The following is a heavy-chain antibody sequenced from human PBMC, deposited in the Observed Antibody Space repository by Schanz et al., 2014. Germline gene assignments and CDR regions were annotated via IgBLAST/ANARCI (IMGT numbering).Heavy chain of an antibody. J-gene: IGHJ3*02. Sequence: QVQLVESGGGVVQPGRSLRLSCAASGFGFSSYSMNWVRQAPGKGLEWVALVSSDGNNDYYTDSVKGRFTISRDNSRNTLYLQMNSLRAEDTAVYYCARDGYSVVVISPTESFDIWGQGTMVTVSP. CDR1: GFGFSSYS. V-gene: IGHV3-33*05. D-gene: IGHD2-21*01. CDR3: ARDGYSVVVISPTESFDI. CDR2: VSSDGNND.